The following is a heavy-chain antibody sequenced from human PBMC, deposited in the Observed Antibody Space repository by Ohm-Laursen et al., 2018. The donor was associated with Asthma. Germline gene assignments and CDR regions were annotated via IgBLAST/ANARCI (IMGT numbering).Heavy chain of an antibody. Sequence: GASVKVSCKSSGGTFSSYAISWVRQAPGQGLEWMGWMNPNSGNTGYAQKFQGRVTMTRNTSISTAYMELSSLRSEDTAVYYCARSPPRVVAATVIDYWGQGTLVTVSS. D-gene: IGHD2-15*01. CDR1: GGTFSSYA. CDR2: MNPNSGNT. J-gene: IGHJ4*02. V-gene: IGHV1-8*02. CDR3: ARSPPRVVAATVIDY.